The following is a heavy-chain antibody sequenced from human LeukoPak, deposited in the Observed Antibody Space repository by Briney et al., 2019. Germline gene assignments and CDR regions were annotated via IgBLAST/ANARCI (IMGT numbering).Heavy chain of an antibody. CDR1: GFTFSSYS. D-gene: IGHD3-22*01. CDR2: ISSSSTYI. CDR3: APSSSGSPWY. J-gene: IGHJ4*02. V-gene: IGHV3-21*01. Sequence: GSLRLSCAASGFTFSSYSMNWVRPAPGKGPGWVSSISSSSTYIYYADSVKGRFTISRENAKNSLYLQMNSLRAEDTAVYYCAPSSSGSPWYWGQGTLVTVSS.